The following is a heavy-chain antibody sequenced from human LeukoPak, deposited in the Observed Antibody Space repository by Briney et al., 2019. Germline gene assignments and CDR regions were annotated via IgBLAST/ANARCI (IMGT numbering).Heavy chain of an antibody. CDR1: GGSVSSGSYY. V-gene: IGHV4-61*01. J-gene: IGHJ4*02. CDR3: ARDYSSSWSEYYFDY. D-gene: IGHD6-13*01. CDR2: IYYSGST. Sequence: SETLSLTCTVSGGSVSSGSYYWSWIRQPPGKGLEWLGYIYYSGSTNYNPSLKSRVTISVDTSKNQFSLKLSSVTAADTAVYYCARDYSSSWSEYYFDYWGQGTLVTVSS.